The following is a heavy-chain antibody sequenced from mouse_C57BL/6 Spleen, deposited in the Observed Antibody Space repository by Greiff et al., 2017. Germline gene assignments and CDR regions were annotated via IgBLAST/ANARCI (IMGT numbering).Heavy chain of an antibody. Sequence: QVQLQQSGPELVKPGASVKISCKASGYAFSSSWMNWVKQRPGKGLEWIGRIYPGDGDTNYNGKFKGKATLTADKSSSTAYMQLSSLTSEDSAVYFCARGDYSYPYYFDYWGQGTTLTDSS. CDR1: GYAFSSSW. V-gene: IGHV1-82*01. CDR2: IYPGDGDT. D-gene: IGHD2-12*01. J-gene: IGHJ2*01. CDR3: ARGDYSYPYYFDY.